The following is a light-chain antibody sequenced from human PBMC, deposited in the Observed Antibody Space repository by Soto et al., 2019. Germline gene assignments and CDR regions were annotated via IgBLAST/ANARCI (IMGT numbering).Light chain of an antibody. Sequence: QSALTQPASVSGSPGQSITISCTGTSSDVGGYNYVSWYQQHPGKAPKLMIYEVSNRPSGVSNRFSGSKSGNSASLTISGLQAEDEADYYCSSYTRSSNLLFGNGTKVTVX. J-gene: IGLJ1*01. CDR2: EVS. CDR1: SSDVGGYNY. V-gene: IGLV2-14*01. CDR3: SSYTRSSNLL.